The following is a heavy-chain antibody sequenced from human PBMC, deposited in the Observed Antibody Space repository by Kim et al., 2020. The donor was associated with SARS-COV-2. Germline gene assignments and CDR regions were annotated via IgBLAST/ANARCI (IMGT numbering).Heavy chain of an antibody. V-gene: IGHV5-51*01. CDR1: GYTFANYW. CDR3: ARHASPPLYFDMDI. Sequence: GESLKISCKGSGYTFANYWIGWGRQMPGKGLEWMGIIFPGDSHTKYGQSFQGQVTIPADKSLSTVYLHWTSLKASDSAMYYCARHASPPLYFDMDIWGQGTAVTVSS. CDR2: IFPGDSHT. J-gene: IGHJ6*02.